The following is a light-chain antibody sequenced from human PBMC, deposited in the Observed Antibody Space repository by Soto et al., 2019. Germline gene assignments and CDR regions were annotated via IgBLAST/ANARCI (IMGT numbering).Light chain of an antibody. V-gene: IGLV2-14*03. CDR2: DVS. CDR3: SSYTSSSTXV. CDR1: ISDVGGYNY. Sequence: QSVLTQPASVSGSPGQSITISCTGTISDVGGYNYVSWYQQHPGKAPKLMIYDVSNRPSGVSNRFSGSKFGNTASLTISGLQAEDEADYYCSSYTSSSTXVFGTGTKVTVL. J-gene: IGLJ1*01.